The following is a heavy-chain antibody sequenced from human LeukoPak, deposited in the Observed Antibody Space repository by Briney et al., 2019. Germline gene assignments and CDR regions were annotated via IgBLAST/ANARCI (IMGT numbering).Heavy chain of an antibody. D-gene: IGHD3-22*01. Sequence: GRSLTLSCAASGFTFSSYGMHWVRQAPGKGLEWVAVIGHDGDDKHYADSVRDRFTISRDNSKSTLSLQMNSLGAEDTAVYYCAKIHYYESSGYLEYWGQGTLGPVSS. V-gene: IGHV3-30*18. CDR2: IGHDGDDK. J-gene: IGHJ4*02. CDR3: AKIHYYESSGYLEY. CDR1: GFTFSSYG.